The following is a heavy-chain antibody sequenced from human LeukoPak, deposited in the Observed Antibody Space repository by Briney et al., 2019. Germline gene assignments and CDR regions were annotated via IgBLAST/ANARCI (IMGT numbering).Heavy chain of an antibody. CDR3: ARESSPSGYDFSYYFDY. J-gene: IGHJ4*02. CDR2: IYYSGST. V-gene: IGHV4-31*03. Sequence: PSETLSLTCTVSGGSISSGGYYWSWIRQHPGKVLEWIGYIYYSGSTYYNPSLKSRVTISVDTSKNQFSLKLSSVTAADTAVYYCARESSPSGYDFSYYFDYWGQGTLVTVSS. D-gene: IGHD5-12*01. CDR1: GGSISSGGYY.